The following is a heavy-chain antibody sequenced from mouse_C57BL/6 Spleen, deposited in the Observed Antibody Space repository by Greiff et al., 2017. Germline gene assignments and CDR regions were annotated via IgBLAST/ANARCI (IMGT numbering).Heavy chain of an antibody. D-gene: IGHD2-4*01. J-gene: IGHJ4*01. CDR1: GFTFSDYG. CDR2: IRSGSSTI. CDR3: ARRGNYDYENYAMDY. Sequence: EVQGVASGGGLVKPGGSLKLSCAASGFTFSDYGMHWVRQAPEQGLEWVAYIRSGSSTIYYAATVQGRFTISRDNAKNTLFLQMTSLRSEDTAMYYCARRGNYDYENYAMDYWGQGTSVTVSS. V-gene: IGHV5-17*01.